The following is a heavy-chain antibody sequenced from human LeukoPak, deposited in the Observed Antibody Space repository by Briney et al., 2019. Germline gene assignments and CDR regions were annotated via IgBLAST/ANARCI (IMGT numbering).Heavy chain of an antibody. CDR3: VARSIAAAGTGDYYFDY. D-gene: IGHD6-13*01. CDR2: TYYRSKWYN. CDR1: GDSVSSNSAA. J-gene: IGHJ4*02. Sequence: SQTLSLTCAISGDSVSSNSAAWNWIRQSPSRGLEWLGRTYYRSKWYNDYAVSVKSRITINPDTSKNQFSLQLNSVTPEDTAVYYCVARSIAAAGTGDYYFDYWGQGTLVTVSS. V-gene: IGHV6-1*01.